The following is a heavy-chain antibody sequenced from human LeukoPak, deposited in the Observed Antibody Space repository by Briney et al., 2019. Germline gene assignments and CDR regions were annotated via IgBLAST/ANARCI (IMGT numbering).Heavy chain of an antibody. Sequence: GGSLRLSCAASGFTFSSYWMSWVRQAPGKGLEWVANIKQDGSEKYYVDSVKGRFTISRDDAKNSLYLQMNSLRVEDTAVYYCARDCSSTNCYRGGFDPWGQGTLVTVSS. V-gene: IGHV3-7*01. D-gene: IGHD2-2*01. J-gene: IGHJ5*02. CDR2: IKQDGSEK. CDR1: GFTFSSYW. CDR3: ARDCSSTNCYRGGFDP.